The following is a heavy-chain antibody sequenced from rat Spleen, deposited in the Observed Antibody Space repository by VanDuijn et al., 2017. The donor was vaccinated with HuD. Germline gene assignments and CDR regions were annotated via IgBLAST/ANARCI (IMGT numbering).Heavy chain of an antibody. D-gene: IGHD4-3*01. CDR3: ARYIGNNSGFAY. J-gene: IGHJ3*01. CDR1: GYSITSGY. Sequence: EVQLQESGPGLVKPSQSLSLTCSVTGYSITSGYGWSWIRKFPGNKMEWIGNISYSGNTNYNPSLKSRISITRDTSKNQFFLQLNSVTTEDTATYYCARYIGNNSGFAYWGQGTLVTVSS. V-gene: IGHV3-1*01. CDR2: ISYSGNT.